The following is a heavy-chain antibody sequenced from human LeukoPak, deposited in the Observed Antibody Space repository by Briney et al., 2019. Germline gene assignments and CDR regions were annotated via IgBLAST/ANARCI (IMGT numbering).Heavy chain of an antibody. CDR1: EFTFRNYG. CDR2: ISASSSTT. D-gene: IGHD6-6*01. J-gene: IGHJ4*02. V-gene: IGHV3-48*01. CDR3: ARGGAARPDY. Sequence: PGGSVRLSCGASEFTFRNYGMNWVRQAPGKGLEWVSYISASSSTTNYADSVKGRFTISRDNAKNSLYLQMNSLRAEDTAVYYCARGGAARPDYWGQGTLVTVSS.